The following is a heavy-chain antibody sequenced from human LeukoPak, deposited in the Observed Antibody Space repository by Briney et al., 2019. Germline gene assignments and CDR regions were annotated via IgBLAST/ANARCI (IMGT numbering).Heavy chain of an antibody. CDR3: ARDLDRGYFDY. D-gene: IGHD1-1*01. Sequence: SVKVSCKASGGTFSSYTISWVRQAPGQGLEWMGRIIPILGIANYAQKFQGRVTITADKSTSTAYMELSSLRSEDAAVYYCARDLDRGYFDYWGQGTLVTVSS. J-gene: IGHJ4*02. V-gene: IGHV1-69*04. CDR2: IIPILGIA. CDR1: GGTFSSYT.